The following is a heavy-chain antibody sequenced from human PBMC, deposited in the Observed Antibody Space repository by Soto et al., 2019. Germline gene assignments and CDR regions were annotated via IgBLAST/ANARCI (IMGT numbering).Heavy chain of an antibody. CDR2: IIPIFGKA. Sequence: SVKVSCKASGYTFTSYGISWVRQAPGQGHEWMGGIIPIFGKANYAQKFQGRVTITADESTSTAYMELSSLRSEDTAVYYCARVLLRGYCSGGSCYPPDYWGQGTLVTVSS. CDR1: GYTFTSYG. CDR3: ARVLLRGYCSGGSCYPPDY. V-gene: IGHV1-69*13. D-gene: IGHD2-15*01. J-gene: IGHJ4*02.